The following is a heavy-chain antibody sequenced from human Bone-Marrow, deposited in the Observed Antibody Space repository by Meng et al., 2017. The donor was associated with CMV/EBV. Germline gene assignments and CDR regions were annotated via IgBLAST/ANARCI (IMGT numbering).Heavy chain of an antibody. CDR1: GFTFSSYE. J-gene: IGHJ5*02. V-gene: IGHV3-48*03. Sequence: GESLKISCAASGFTFSSYEMNWVRQAPGKGLEWVSYISSSGSTLYYADSEKGRFTISRDNAKTSLHLQMNSLRAEDTAVYYCAREGQLYEDWFDPWGQGTLVTVSS. CDR2: ISSSGSTL. CDR3: AREGQLYEDWFDP. D-gene: IGHD1-1*01.